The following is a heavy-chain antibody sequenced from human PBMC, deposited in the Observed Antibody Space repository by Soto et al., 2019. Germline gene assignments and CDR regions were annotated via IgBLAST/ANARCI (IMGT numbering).Heavy chain of an antibody. D-gene: IGHD3-3*01. V-gene: IGHV3-30-3*01. Sequence: QVPLVESGGGVVQPGRSLRLSCAASGFTFSSYAMHWVRQARGKGLEWVAVISYDGSNKYYADSVKGRFTISRDNFKNALYLQMNSLRAEDTAVYYCARDEIRFSWAYGMDVWGQGTTVTVSS. J-gene: IGHJ6*02. CDR1: GFTFSSYA. CDR3: ARDEIRFSWAYGMDV. CDR2: ISYDGSNK.